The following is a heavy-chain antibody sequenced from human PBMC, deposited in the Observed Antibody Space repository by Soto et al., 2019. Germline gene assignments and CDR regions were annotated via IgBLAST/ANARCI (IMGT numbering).Heavy chain of an antibody. V-gene: IGHV3-66*01. CDR1: GFTVSSNY. D-gene: IGHD3-22*01. CDR3: ARAGRYYDSSGYSDAFDI. CDR2: IYSGGST. J-gene: IGHJ3*02. Sequence: GGSLRLSCAASGFTVSSNYMSWVRQAPGKGLEWVSVIYSGGSTYYADSVKGRFTISRHNSKNTLYLQMNSLRAEDTAVDYCARAGRYYDSSGYSDAFDIWGQGTMVTVSS.